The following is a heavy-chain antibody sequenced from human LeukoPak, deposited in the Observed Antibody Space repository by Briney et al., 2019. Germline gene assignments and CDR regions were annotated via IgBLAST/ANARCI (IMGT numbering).Heavy chain of an antibody. Sequence: EASVKVSCKASGYTFTSYYMHWVRQAPGQGLEWMGIINPSGGSTSYAQKFQGRVTMTRDTSTSTVYMELSSLRSEDTAVYYCARGVPRQQLVYFWFDPWGQGTLVTVSS. CDR1: GYTFTSYY. D-gene: IGHD6-13*01. CDR3: ARGVPRQQLVYFWFDP. V-gene: IGHV1-46*01. CDR2: INPSGGST. J-gene: IGHJ5*02.